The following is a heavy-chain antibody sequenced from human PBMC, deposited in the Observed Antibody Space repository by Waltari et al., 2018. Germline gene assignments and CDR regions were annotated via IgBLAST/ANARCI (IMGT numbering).Heavy chain of an antibody. CDR3: ARGSSMIVVLKYAFDI. V-gene: IGHV1-69*12. CDR1: GGTFSSYA. D-gene: IGHD3-22*01. J-gene: IGHJ3*02. CDR2: IIPIFGTA. Sequence: QVQLVQSGAEVKKPGSSVKVSCKASGGTFSSYAISWVRQAPGQGLGGMGGIIPIFGTANYAQKFQGRVTITADESTSTAYMELSSLRSEDTAVYYCARGSSMIVVLKYAFDIWGQGTMVTVSS.